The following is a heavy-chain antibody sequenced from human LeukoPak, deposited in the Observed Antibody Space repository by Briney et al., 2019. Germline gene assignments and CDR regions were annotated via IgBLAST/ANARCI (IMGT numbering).Heavy chain of an antibody. V-gene: IGHV3-21*01. CDR2: ISSTTSYI. J-gene: IGHJ4*02. D-gene: IGHD2-2*01. CDR3: ARADCSSTSCYGVLDY. Sequence: GGSLRLSCAASGFTFSSYSMNWVRQAPGKGLAWVSSISSTTSYINYADSVRGRFTISRDNAKNSLYLQMNSLRAEDTAVYYCARADCSSTSCYGVLDYWGQGTLVTVSS. CDR1: GFTFSSYS.